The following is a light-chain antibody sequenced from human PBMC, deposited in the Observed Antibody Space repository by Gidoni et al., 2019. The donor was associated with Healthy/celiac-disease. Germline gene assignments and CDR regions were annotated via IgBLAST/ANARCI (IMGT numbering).Light chain of an antibody. CDR1: SSDVGGYNY. J-gene: IGLJ2*01. CDR2: EVS. CDR3: SSYAGSNNPVV. V-gene: IGLV2-8*01. Sequence: QSALTQPPSASGSPGQSVTISCTGTSSDVGGYNYVSGYQQHPGKAPKLMLCEVSKRPSGVPARFSGSKSGNTASLTVSGLQAEDEADYYCSSYAGSNNPVVFGGGTKLTVL.